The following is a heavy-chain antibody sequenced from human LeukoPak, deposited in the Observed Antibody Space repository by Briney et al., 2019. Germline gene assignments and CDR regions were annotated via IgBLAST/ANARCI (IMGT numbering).Heavy chain of an antibody. Sequence: GGSLRLSCATSGFTFGSYSMNWVRQAPGKGLQWVSSTSGNGGTTYYADYVKGRFTMSRDNSENTLYLQMNGLRAEDTAEYYCAKIAGGIQDYWGQGTLVTVSS. J-gene: IGHJ4*02. CDR2: TSGNGGTT. V-gene: IGHV3-23*01. CDR3: AKIAGGIQDY. D-gene: IGHD3-16*01. CDR1: GFTFGSYS.